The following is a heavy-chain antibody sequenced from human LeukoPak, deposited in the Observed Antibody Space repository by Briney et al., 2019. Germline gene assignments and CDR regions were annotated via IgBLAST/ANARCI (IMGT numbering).Heavy chain of an antibody. CDR2: VFQLQTVRT. J-gene: IGHJ4*02. D-gene: IGHD2-8*01. Sequence: PSETLSLTCTVSGSSLTTTYYWAWFRPAPGKGLEWIATVFQLQTVRTFYNPSLESRVTMSLDTSQNQFSLNLTSVTAADTALYFCARVPNAPKFIDSWGQGTLVTVSS. V-gene: IGHV4-38-2*02. CDR3: ARVPNAPKFIDS. CDR1: GSSLTTTYY.